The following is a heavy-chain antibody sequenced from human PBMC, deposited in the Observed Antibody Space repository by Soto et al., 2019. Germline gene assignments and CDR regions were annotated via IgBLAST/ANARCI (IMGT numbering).Heavy chain of an antibody. Sequence: QVQLVESGGGVVQPGRSLRLSCEASGFTFSSYGMHWVRQAPGKGLEWGAVISYDGSNKYYADSVKGRFTISRDNPKNTLYLQMNSLRAEDTAVYYCAKAYDDFWSGYLDYWGQGTLVTVSS. J-gene: IGHJ4*02. V-gene: IGHV3-30*18. CDR3: AKAYDDFWSGYLDY. D-gene: IGHD3-3*01. CDR2: ISYDGSNK. CDR1: GFTFSSYG.